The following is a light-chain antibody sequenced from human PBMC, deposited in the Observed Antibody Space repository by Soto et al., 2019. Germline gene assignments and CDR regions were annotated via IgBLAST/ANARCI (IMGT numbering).Light chain of an antibody. CDR1: QSIDSNY. V-gene: IGKV3-20*01. CDR2: GAS. J-gene: IGKJ1*01. Sequence: EIVLTQSPGTLSLSPGERATLSCRASQSIDSNYLGWYQQKPGQTPRLLIYGASSRATGIPDRFSGSGCGTDFTLTISRLEPKDFAVYYCQHYGTSTGTFGQGTKVEIK. CDR3: QHYGTSTGT.